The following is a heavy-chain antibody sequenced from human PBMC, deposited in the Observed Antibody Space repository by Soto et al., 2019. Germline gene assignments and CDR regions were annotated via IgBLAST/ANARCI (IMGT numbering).Heavy chain of an antibody. CDR1: GYTFTKYG. D-gene: IGHD3-16*01. V-gene: IGHV1-18*01. CDR2: ISGSSGNA. Sequence: QVQLVQSGAGVKNPGASVKVSCKTSGYTFTKYGVGWVRQAPGQGLEWMGWISGSSGNANYAEKVQGRITLTTDTSTSTAYIELRSLRSDDTAVYYCAREMAGLGGEYDYWGQGTLVTVSS. J-gene: IGHJ4*02. CDR3: AREMAGLGGEYDY.